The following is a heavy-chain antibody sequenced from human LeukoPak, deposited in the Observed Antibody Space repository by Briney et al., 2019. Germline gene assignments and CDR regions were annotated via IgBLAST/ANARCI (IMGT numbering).Heavy chain of an antibody. CDR2: IRFDATDK. J-gene: IGHJ4*02. CDR1: GFTFSSYA. V-gene: IGHV3-30*02. D-gene: IGHD6-13*01. Sequence: GGSLRLSCAASGFTFSSYAMSWVRQAPGKGLEWVAFIRFDATDKYYADSVKGRFTISRDNSRNTVYLEMNSLRPEDTAVYYCAKSPYRGGSSWTEFDYWGQGTLVTVSS. CDR3: AKSPYRGGSSWTEFDY.